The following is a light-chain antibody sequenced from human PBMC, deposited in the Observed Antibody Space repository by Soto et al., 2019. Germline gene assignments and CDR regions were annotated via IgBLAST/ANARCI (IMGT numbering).Light chain of an antibody. CDR3: HHDYRAVWT. Sequence: EVVLTQSPGTLSLSPGERATLFCRAAQTIESRNLVWYQQKLGQPPRLLIYEGSTRATGVSDRFSGSGSGTDFTLTISALEPEDLALYYCHHDYRAVWTFGQGTKVETK. J-gene: IGKJ1*01. CDR2: EGS. V-gene: IGKV3-20*01. CDR1: QTIESRN.